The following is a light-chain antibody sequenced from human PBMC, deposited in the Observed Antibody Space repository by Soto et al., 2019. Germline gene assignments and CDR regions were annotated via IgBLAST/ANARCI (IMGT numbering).Light chain of an antibody. V-gene: IGKV3-15*01. J-gene: IGKJ2*01. CDR2: GAS. Sequence: EIVMTQSPATLSVSPGERVSLSCRASQSVGNNLAWYRQIPGQAPRLLIYGASARVAGIPVRFSASGSGTEFTLTISSLQSEDFAVYYCQQYNDWPRYTFGQGTKLEIK. CDR3: QQYNDWPRYT. CDR1: QSVGNN.